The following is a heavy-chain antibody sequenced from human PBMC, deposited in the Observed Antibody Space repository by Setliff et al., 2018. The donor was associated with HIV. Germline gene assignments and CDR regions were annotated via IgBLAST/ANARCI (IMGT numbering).Heavy chain of an antibody. D-gene: IGHD3-22*01. J-gene: IGHJ4*02. Sequence: SVKVSCKVSGGTFSSYAISWVRQAPGQGLEWMGGIIPILGIANYAQKFQGRVTITADKSTSTAYMELSSLRSEDTAVYYCARDYYYDSSGYSHFDHWGQGTLVTVSS. V-gene: IGHV1-69*10. CDR2: IIPILGIA. CDR1: GGTFSSYA. CDR3: ARDYYYDSSGYSHFDH.